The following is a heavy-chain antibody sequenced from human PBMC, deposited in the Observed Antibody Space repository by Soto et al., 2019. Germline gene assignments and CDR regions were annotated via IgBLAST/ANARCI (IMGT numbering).Heavy chain of an antibody. D-gene: IGHD4-17*01. Sequence: ETRSLTCSVSGGSMSKCYWSCIRKTAGKGLEWMGRVYATGTSDYNPSLRSRIAMSVDISKKTFSLRLRSVTAADTGVYYCVRDGSKTLRDCFDPWGQGILVTV. V-gene: IGHV4-4*07. CDR2: VYATGTS. J-gene: IGHJ5*02. CDR1: GGSMSKCY. CDR3: VRDGSKTLRDCFDP.